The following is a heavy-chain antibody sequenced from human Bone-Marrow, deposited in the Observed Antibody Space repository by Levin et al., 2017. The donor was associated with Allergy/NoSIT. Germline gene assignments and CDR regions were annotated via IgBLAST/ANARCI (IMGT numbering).Heavy chain of an antibody. CDR1: AFTFSTYA. J-gene: IGHJ4*02. D-gene: IGHD1-26*01. V-gene: IGHV3-23*01. CDR2: ISESGDIT. CDR3: ATSTHVSQYNGKPFDY. Sequence: GESLKISCAASAFTFSTYAMSWVRQAPGKGLEWVSSISESGDITYYADSVKGRFTISRDNSENTLYLQLNSLRAEDTALYYCATSTHVSQYNGKPFDYWGQGTLVTVSS.